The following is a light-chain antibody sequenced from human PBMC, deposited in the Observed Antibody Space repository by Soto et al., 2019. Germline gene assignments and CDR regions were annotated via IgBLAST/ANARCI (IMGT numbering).Light chain of an antibody. CDR2: DAS. Sequence: EIVLTQSPATLSXXXXXXATLSCRASQSVSSYLAWYQHKPGQAPRVLTYDASNRATGIPARFSGSGSGTDFTLTISSLEPEDFAIYYCQQRTYWPPYTFGQGTKLEIK. J-gene: IGKJ2*01. V-gene: IGKV3-11*01. CDR1: QSVSSY. CDR3: QQRTYWPPYT.